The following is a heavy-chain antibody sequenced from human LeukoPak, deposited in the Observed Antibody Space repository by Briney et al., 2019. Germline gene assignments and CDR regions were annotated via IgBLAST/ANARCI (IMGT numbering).Heavy chain of an antibody. V-gene: IGHV3-48*03. CDR1: GFTVSSYE. CDR3: ARDYTIFGVVIISYYYYGMDV. CDR2: ISSSGSTI. J-gene: IGHJ6*02. Sequence: GGSLRLSCAASGFTVSSYEMNWVRQAPGKGLEWVSYISSSGSTIYYADSVKGRFTISRDNAKNSLYLQMNSLRAEDTAVYYCARDYTIFGVVIISYYYYGMDVWGQGTTVTVSS. D-gene: IGHD3-3*01.